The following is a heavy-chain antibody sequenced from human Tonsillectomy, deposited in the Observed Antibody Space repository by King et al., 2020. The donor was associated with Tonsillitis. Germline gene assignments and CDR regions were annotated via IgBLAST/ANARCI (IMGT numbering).Heavy chain of an antibody. CDR2: IYHSGST. CDR3: ARDFPAPTPYGDYVPPFAY. CDR1: GFSISSGYY. V-gene: IGHV4-38-2*02. Sequence: VQLQESGPGLVKPSETLSLTCTVSGFSISSGYYWGWIRQPPGKGLEWIGSIYHSGSTYYNPSLKSRVTISVDTSKNQFSLKLSSVTAADTAVYYCARDFPAPTPYGDYVPPFAYWGQGTLVTVSS. J-gene: IGHJ4*02. D-gene: IGHD4-17*01.